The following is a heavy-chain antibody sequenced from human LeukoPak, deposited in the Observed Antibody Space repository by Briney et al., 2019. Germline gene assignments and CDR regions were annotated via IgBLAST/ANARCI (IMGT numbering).Heavy chain of an antibody. CDR3: ARDARYSSGWLDFDC. J-gene: IGHJ4*02. V-gene: IGHV3-48*03. D-gene: IGHD6-19*01. Sequence: GGSLRLSCAASGFTFSSYEMNWVRQAPGKGLEWVSYISSSGSTISYADSVKGRFTISRDNAKNSLYLQMNSLRAEDTAIYYCARDARYSSGWLDFDCWGQGTLVTVSS. CDR2: ISSSGSTI. CDR1: GFTFSSYE.